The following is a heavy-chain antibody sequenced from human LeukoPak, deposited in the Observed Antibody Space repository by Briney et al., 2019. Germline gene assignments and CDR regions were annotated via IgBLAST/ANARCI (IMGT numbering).Heavy chain of an antibody. CDR1: GFTFSSFW. CDR3: ARDAGDIAAAHDAFDI. J-gene: IGHJ3*02. Sequence: PGGSLRLSCAASGFTFSSFWMNWVRQAPGKGLEWVANIQQHGSEKYYVDSVKGRFTISRDNAKSSLYLQVNSLRAEDTAVYYCARDAGDIAAAHDAFDIWGQGTMVTVSS. CDR2: IQQHGSEK. V-gene: IGHV3-7*01. D-gene: IGHD6-13*01.